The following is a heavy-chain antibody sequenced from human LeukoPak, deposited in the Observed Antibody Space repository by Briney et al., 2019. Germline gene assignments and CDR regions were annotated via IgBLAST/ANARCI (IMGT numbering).Heavy chain of an antibody. CDR1: GFTFGHYA. J-gene: IGHJ6*02. D-gene: IGHD3-10*01. Sequence: GGSLRLSCAASGFTFGHYAMHWVRQAPGRGLEWVSLISGDGDGTYYADSVKGRFTISRDTSRNSLYLQMDSLRTEDTALHYCAKDRGGYYGSGTSYYFYGMDVWGQGTTVTVSS. CDR3: AKDRGGYYGSGTSYYFYGMDV. CDR2: ISGDGDGT. V-gene: IGHV3-43*02.